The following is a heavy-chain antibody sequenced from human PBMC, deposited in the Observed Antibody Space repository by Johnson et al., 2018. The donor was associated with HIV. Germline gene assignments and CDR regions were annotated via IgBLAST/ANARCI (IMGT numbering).Heavy chain of an antibody. CDR2: IYSGGDT. Sequence: VQLVESGGGVVQPGRSLRLSCAASGFTVRSNYISWVRQAPGKGLEWVSVIYSGGDTYYADSMRGRLTISRDNSKNTLYLQMNSLRAEDTAVYYCARPRVSSGRHGAFDIWGQGTMVTVSS. D-gene: IGHD3-22*01. J-gene: IGHJ3*02. V-gene: IGHV3-66*04. CDR3: ARPRVSSGRHGAFDI. CDR1: GFTVRSNY.